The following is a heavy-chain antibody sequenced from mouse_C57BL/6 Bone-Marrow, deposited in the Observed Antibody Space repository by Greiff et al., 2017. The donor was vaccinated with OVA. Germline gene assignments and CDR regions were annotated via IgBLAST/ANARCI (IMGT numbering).Heavy chain of an antibody. J-gene: IGHJ1*03. D-gene: IGHD2-4*01. CDR3: ASGITDWYFDV. CDR1: GYTFTSYW. CDR2: IDPSDSYT. V-gene: IGHV1-50*01. Sequence: QVQLKQSGAELVKPGASVKLSCKASGYTFTSYWMQWVKQRPGQGLEWIGEIDPSDSYTNYNQKFKGKATLTVDTSSSTAYMQLSSLTSEDSAVYYCASGITDWYFDVWGTGTTVTVSS.